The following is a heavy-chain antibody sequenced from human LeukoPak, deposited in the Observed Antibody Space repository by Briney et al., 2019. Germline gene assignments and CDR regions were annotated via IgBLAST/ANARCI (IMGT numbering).Heavy chain of an antibody. Sequence: GGSLRLSCAAYGFTFSDYSMTWIRQAPGKGLEWVSYIGSSGTTIYYADSVKGRFTISRDNAKNSLYLQMNSLRAEDTAMYYCARERDGYNRRYDYWSQGTLVTVSS. CDR1: GFTFSDYS. CDR2: IGSSGTTI. V-gene: IGHV3-11*01. J-gene: IGHJ4*02. CDR3: ARERDGYNRRYDY. D-gene: IGHD5-24*01.